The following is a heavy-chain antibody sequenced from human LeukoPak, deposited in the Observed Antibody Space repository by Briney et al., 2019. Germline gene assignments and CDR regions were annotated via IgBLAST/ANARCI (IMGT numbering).Heavy chain of an antibody. J-gene: IGHJ4*02. CDR2: IYKTGST. CDR1: GGSISSTTYY. D-gene: IGHD3-10*01. Sequence: SETLSLTCTVSGGSISSTTYYWAWIRQPPGKGLEWIGSIYKTGSTNYSPSLKSRVFISVDTSNNQFSLNLSSVTAADTAVYFCSRLQWFGDLGNYWGQGTLVTVSS. CDR3: SRLQWFGDLGNY. V-gene: IGHV4-39*01.